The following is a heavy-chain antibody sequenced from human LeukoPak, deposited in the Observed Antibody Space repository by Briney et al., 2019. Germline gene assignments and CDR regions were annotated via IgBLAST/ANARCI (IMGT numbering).Heavy chain of an antibody. J-gene: IGHJ5*02. CDR3: ARGKQLWLIGWFDP. CDR1: GGSISSGGYY. D-gene: IGHD5-18*01. Sequence: SETLSLTCTVSGGSISSGGYYWSWIRQHPGKGLEWIGYIYYSGTTNYNPSLKSRVTISVDTTKNQFSLKLSSVTAADTAVYYCARGKQLWLIGWFDPWGQGTLVTVSS. CDR2: IYYSGTT. V-gene: IGHV4-61*08.